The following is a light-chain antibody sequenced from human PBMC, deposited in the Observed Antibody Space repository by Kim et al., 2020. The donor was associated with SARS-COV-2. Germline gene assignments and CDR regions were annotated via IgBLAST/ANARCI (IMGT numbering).Light chain of an antibody. CDR3: GTWDSSLSAGV. J-gene: IGLJ2*01. CDR1: SSNIGNNY. V-gene: IGLV1-51*01. Sequence: GQKGTISRSGSSSNIGNNYVSWYQQLPGTAPKLLIYDNNKRPSGIPDRFSGSKSGTSATLGITGLQSGDEADYYCGTWDSSLSAGVFGGGTKLTVL. CDR2: DNN.